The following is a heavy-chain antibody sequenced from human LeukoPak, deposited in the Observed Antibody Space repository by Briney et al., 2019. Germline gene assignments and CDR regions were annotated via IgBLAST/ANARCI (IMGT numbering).Heavy chain of an antibody. Sequence: SETLSLTCAVYGGSFSGYYWSWIRQPPGKGLEWIGYIYYSGSTNYNPSLKSRVTISVDTSKNQFSLKLSSVTAADTAVYYCAREGDGSGSRYAFDIWGQGTMVTVSS. CDR3: AREGDGSGSRYAFDI. V-gene: IGHV4-59*01. D-gene: IGHD3-10*01. J-gene: IGHJ3*02. CDR1: GGSFSGYY. CDR2: IYYSGST.